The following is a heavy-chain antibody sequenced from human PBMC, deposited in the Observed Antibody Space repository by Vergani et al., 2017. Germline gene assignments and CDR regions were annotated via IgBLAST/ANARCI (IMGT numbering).Heavy chain of an antibody. Sequence: LVESGGGLVQPGGSLRPSCAASSFSVSSHYMTWVRQAPGKGLEWVSTINIGGRTSYAYSVKGRLTLTRDDSKNTLHLQMDSLRPEDTAVYYCGRGMPTRATDLDGFDIWGQGTMVSVSS. V-gene: IGHV3-66*02. D-gene: IGHD5-12*01. CDR1: SFSVSSHY. CDR2: INIGGRT. CDR3: GRGMPTRATDLDGFDI. J-gene: IGHJ3*02.